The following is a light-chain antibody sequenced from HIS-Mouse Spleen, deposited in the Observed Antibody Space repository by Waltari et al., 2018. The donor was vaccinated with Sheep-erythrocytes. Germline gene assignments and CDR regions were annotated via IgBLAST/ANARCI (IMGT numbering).Light chain of an antibody. CDR1: SSDVGSYNR. J-gene: IGLJ2*01. CDR2: EVS. V-gene: IGLV2-18*01. CDR3: SLYTSSSTLV. Sequence: QSALTQPPSVSGSPGQSVTISCTGTSSDVGSYNRVSWYQQPPGTAPKLMIYEVSNRPSGVPHRFSGSKSGNTASLTISGLQAEDEADYYCSLYTSSSTLVFGGGTKLTVL.